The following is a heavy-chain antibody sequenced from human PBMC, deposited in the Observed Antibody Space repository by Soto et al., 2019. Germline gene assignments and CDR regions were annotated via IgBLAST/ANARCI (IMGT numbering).Heavy chain of an antibody. V-gene: IGHV3-30*18. CDR2: ISYDGSNK. D-gene: IGHD3-10*01. J-gene: IGHJ6*02. CDR3: AKDRRFGESYYYYGMDV. CDR1: GFTFSSYG. Sequence: PGGSLRLSCAASGFTFSSYGMHWVRQAPGKGLEWVAVISYDGSNKFYTDSVKGRFTISRDNSKNTLYLQMNSLRVEDTAVYNCAKDRRFGESYYYYGMDVWGQGTTVTVSS.